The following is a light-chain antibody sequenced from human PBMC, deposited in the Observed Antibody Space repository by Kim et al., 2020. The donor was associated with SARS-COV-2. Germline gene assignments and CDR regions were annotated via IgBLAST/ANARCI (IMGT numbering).Light chain of an antibody. CDR1: QNVRSD. Sequence: EIVLTQSPATLSLSPGESATLSCRASQNVRSDLAWYQQKPGQAPRLLMYDASTRATGIPARFSGSGSGTDFTLTISTLEPEDSAVYYCQQRILLPIAFGQGTRLEIK. J-gene: IGKJ5*01. V-gene: IGKV3-11*01. CDR2: DAS. CDR3: QQRILLPIA.